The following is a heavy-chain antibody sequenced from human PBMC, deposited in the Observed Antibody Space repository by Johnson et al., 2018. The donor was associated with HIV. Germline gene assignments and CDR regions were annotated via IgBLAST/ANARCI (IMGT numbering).Heavy chain of an antibody. V-gene: IGHV3-53*01. D-gene: IGHD4-11*01. J-gene: IGHJ3*02. CDR2: IYSGGNT. CDR3: ARAGYSNYDRAFDI. CDR1: GLTVSSNY. Sequence: VQLVESGGGLIQPGGSLRLSCAASGLTVSSNYMNWVRQAPGKGLEWVSVIYSGGNTYYADSVTGRFSISRDNAKNSLYLQMNSLRAEDTALYYCARAGYSNYDRAFDIWGQGTMVTVSS.